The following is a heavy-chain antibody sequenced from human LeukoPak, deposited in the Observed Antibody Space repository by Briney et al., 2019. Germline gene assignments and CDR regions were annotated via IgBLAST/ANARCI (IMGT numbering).Heavy chain of an antibody. CDR2: INPSGGST. J-gene: IGHJ5*02. Sequence: ASVTVSCKASGYTFTSYYMHWVRQAPGQGLEWMGIINPSGGSTSYAQKLQGRVTMTTDTSTSTAYMELRSLRSDDTAVYYCARDDFWKAPRFDPWGQGTLVTVSS. CDR3: ARDDFWKAPRFDP. D-gene: IGHD3-3*01. V-gene: IGHV1-46*01. CDR1: GYTFTSYY.